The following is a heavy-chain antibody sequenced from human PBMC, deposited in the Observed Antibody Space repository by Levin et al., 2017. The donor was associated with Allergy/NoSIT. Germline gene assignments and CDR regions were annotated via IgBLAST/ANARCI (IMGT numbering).Heavy chain of an antibody. J-gene: IGHJ3*02. CDR2: IYYSGST. Sequence: PSETLSLTCTVSGGSVSSGSYYWSWIRQPPGKGLEWIGYIYYSGSTNYNPSLKSRVTISVDTSKNQFSLKLSSVTAADTAVYYCARDRGLWFGELPYHDAFDIWGQGTMVTVSS. D-gene: IGHD3-10*01. CDR3: ARDRGLWFGELPYHDAFDI. CDR1: GGSVSSGSYY. V-gene: IGHV4-61*01.